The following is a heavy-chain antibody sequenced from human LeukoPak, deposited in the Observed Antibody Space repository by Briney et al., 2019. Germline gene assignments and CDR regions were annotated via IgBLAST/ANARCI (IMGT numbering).Heavy chain of an antibody. J-gene: IGHJ3*02. Sequence: ASVPVSCKASGYTFPSYDYNWVRQATAQALEWMGWMNPNSGNTGYAQKFQGRVTMTRNTSISTAYMELSSLRSEDTAVYYCARERVSAFDIWGQGTMVTVSS. CDR2: MNPNSGNT. D-gene: IGHD3-22*01. CDR3: ARERVSAFDI. CDR1: GYTFPSYD. V-gene: IGHV1-8*01.